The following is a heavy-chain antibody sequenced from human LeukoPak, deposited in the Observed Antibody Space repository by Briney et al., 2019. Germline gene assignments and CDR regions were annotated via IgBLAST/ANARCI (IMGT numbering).Heavy chain of an antibody. CDR1: GFTFSDYW. V-gene: IGHV3-7*01. J-gene: IGHJ4*02. D-gene: IGHD3-10*02. Sequence: GGSLRLSCVASGFTFSDYWMTWVRLAPGKGLEWVANIEQHGSKQFYVHSVRGRFTISRDNAKNSLYLQMESLRAEDTAVYYCARSLFGGDFGTDYWGQGTLVTVSS. CDR2: IEQHGSKQ. CDR3: ARSLFGGDFGTDY.